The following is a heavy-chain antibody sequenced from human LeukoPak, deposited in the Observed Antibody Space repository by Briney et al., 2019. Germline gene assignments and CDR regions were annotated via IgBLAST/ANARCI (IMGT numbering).Heavy chain of an antibody. CDR3: AKGRQRGTIFGGGIFTNWFDP. Sequence: PGGSLRLSCAASGFTFSSYAMSWVRQAPGKGLEWVSAISGSGGSTYYADSVKGRFTISRDNSKNTLYLQMNSLRAEDTAVYYCAKGRQRGTIFGGGIFTNWFDPWGQGTLVTVSS. D-gene: IGHD3-3*01. V-gene: IGHV3-23*01. J-gene: IGHJ5*02. CDR2: ISGSGGST. CDR1: GFTFSSYA.